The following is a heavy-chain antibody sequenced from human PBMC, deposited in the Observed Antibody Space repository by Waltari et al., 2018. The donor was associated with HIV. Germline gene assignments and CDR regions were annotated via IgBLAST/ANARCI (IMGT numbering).Heavy chain of an antibody. CDR1: GFLVAEHY. V-gene: IGHV1-46*01. CDR3: ARAGLRGLIQDFDI. Sequence: EMGRPGASVRLTCRVSGFLVAEHYIHWVGQGPRQRVEWMVIITTGDGEANSAQKFQARLTLMSDLFTGTLYLELMSLRFDDTDVYFCARAGLRGLIQDFDIWGQGTQLIVSS. J-gene: IGHJ4*02. CDR2: ITTGDGEA.